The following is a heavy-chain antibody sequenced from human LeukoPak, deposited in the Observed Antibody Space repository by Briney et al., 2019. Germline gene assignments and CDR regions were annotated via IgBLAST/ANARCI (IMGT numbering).Heavy chain of an antibody. V-gene: IGHV4-59*01. Sequence: SETLSLTCTVSGGSISSYYWSWIRQPPGKGLEWIGYIYYSGSTNYNPSLKSRVTISVDTSKNQFSLKLSSVTAADTAVYYCAAHIVVVPAAMDGGYYYYYMDVWGKGTTVTVSS. CDR3: AAHIVVVPAAMDGGYYYYYMDV. J-gene: IGHJ6*03. CDR2: IYYSGST. D-gene: IGHD2-2*01. CDR1: GGSISSYY.